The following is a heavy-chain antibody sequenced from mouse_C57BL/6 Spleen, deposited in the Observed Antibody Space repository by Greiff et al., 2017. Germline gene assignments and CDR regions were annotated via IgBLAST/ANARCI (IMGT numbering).Heavy chain of an antibody. Sequence: VQLQQSGAELVKPGASVKLSCKASGYTFTEYTIHWVKQRSGQGLEWIGWFYPGSGSIKYNEKFKDKATLTADKSSSTVYMVLSRLTSEDSAVYFCARHAHYYGSIYEIDAMDYWGQGTSVTVSS. CDR3: ARHAHYYGSIYEIDAMDY. CDR1: GYTFTEYT. D-gene: IGHD1-1*01. J-gene: IGHJ4*01. CDR2: FYPGSGSI. V-gene: IGHV1-62-2*01.